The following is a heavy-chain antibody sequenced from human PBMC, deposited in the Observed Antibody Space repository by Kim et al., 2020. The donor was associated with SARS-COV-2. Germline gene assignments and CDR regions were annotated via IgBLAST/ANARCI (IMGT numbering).Heavy chain of an antibody. CDR2: VYHSGST. V-gene: IGHV4-4*02. CDR1: GGSISSSNW. CDR3: ARDRSLFGSSGWLGH. J-gene: IGHJ4*02. Sequence: SETLSLTCAVSGGSISSSNWWSWVRQPPGKGLEWIGEVYHSGSTNYNPSLKSRVTISVDKSKNQFSLKLSSVTAADTAVYYCARDRSLFGSSGWLGHWGQGTLVTVSS. D-gene: IGHD6-19*01.